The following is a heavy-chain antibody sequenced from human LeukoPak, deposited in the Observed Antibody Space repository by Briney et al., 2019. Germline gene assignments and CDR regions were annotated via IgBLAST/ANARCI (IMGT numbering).Heavy chain of an antibody. CDR1: GGTFISYA. V-gene: IGHV1-69*05. CDR2: IIPIFGTA. J-gene: IGHJ4*02. Sequence: GASVKVSCKASGGTFISYAISWVRQAPGQGLEWMGRIIPIFGTANYAQKCQGRVTITTDESTSTAYIELSSLRSEDTAVYYCARDAGHPLVRGVAFDYWGQGTLVTVSS. D-gene: IGHD3-10*01. CDR3: ARDAGHPLVRGVAFDY.